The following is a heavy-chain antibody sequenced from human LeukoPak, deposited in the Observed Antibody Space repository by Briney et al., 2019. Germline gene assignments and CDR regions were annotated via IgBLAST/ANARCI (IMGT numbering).Heavy chain of an antibody. J-gene: IGHJ4*02. CDR2: IYYSGST. V-gene: IGHV4-59*01. CDR3: AKHSSSWYSTIDY. CDR1: GDSITSYY. Sequence: PSETLSLTCTVSGDSITSYYWSWIRQPPGKGLEWIGYIYYSGSTNYNPPLKSRVTISVDTSKNQFSLKLSSVTAADTAVYYCAKHSSSWYSTIDYWGQGTLVTVSS. D-gene: IGHD6-13*01.